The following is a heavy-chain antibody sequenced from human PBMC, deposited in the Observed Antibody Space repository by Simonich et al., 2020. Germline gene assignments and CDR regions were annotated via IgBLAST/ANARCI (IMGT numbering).Heavy chain of an antibody. CDR2: IYYIGST. J-gene: IGHJ3*02. Sequence: QLQLQESGPGLVKPSETLSLTCTVPGGSISSSSYYWGWIRQPPGKGLEWIGSIYYIGSTNYNPSFKSRVTISVDTSKNQFSLKLSSVTAADTAVYYCARHAGFAFDIWGQGTMVTVSS. CDR3: ARHAGFAFDI. CDR1: GGSISSSSYY. V-gene: IGHV4-39*01. D-gene: IGHD6-13*01.